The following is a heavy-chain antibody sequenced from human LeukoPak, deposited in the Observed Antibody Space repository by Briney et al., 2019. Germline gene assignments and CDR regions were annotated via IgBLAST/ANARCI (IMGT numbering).Heavy chain of an antibody. Sequence: SETLSLTCAVYGGSFSGYYWSCIRQPPEKGLKWIGEINHSGSTNYNPSLKSRVTISLDTSKSQFSLGLSSVTAADTAMYYCASGGYSYGFDYWGQGTLVTVSS. CDR1: GGSFSGYY. V-gene: IGHV4-34*01. CDR2: INHSGST. J-gene: IGHJ4*02. D-gene: IGHD5-18*01. CDR3: ASGGYSYGFDY.